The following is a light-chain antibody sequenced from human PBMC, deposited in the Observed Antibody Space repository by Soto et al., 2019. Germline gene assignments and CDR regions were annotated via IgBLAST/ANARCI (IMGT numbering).Light chain of an antibody. V-gene: IGKV3-20*01. J-gene: IGKJ1*01. CDR1: QSISSSY. Sequence: EIVLTQSPGTLSLPPGERATLSCRASQSISSSYLAWYQQKPGQAPRLLIYGPSSRATGIPDRFSGSGSGTDFTLTINRLEPEDFAVYYCQQYDSSHRTFGQGSKVDI. CDR3: QQYDSSHRT. CDR2: GPS.